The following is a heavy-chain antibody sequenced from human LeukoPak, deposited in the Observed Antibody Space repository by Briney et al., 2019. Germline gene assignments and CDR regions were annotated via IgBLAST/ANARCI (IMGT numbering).Heavy chain of an antibody. V-gene: IGHV1-69*05. CDR1: GGTFSSYA. CDR2: IIPIFGTA. Sequence: SVKVSCKASGGTFSSYAISWVRQAPGQGLEWMGGIIPIFGTANYAQKFQGRVTMTTDTSTSTGYMELRSLISDDTAVYYCARDLGMVVTPGGIDYWGQGTLVTVSS. J-gene: IGHJ4*02. CDR3: ARDLGMVVTPGGIDY. D-gene: IGHD2-21*02.